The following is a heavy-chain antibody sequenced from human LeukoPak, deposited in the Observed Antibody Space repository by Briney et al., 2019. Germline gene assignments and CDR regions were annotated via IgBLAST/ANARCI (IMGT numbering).Heavy chain of an antibody. Sequence: SETLSLTCTVSGGSISSYYWSWIRQPPGKGLEWIGYIYYSGSTNYNPSLKSRVTISVDTSKNQFSLKLSSVTAADTAVYYCARRIVGATKSCFDYWGQGTLVTVSS. CDR3: ARRIVGATKSCFDY. CDR2: IYYSGST. V-gene: IGHV4-59*08. J-gene: IGHJ4*02. D-gene: IGHD1-26*01. CDR1: GGSISSYY.